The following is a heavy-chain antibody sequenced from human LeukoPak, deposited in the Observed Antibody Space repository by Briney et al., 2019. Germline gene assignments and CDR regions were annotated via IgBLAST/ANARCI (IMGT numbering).Heavy chain of an antibody. CDR2: ISSSGSTI. CDR3: ASGMYYYDSSGYFDY. V-gene: IGHV3-48*03. J-gene: IGHJ4*02. Sequence: GGSLRLSCAASGFTFSSYERNWVRQAPGKGLEWVSYISSSGSTIYYADSVKGRFTISRDNAKNSLYLQMNSLRAEDTAVYYCASGMYYYDSSGYFDYWGQGTLVTVSS. D-gene: IGHD3-22*01. CDR1: GFTFSSYE.